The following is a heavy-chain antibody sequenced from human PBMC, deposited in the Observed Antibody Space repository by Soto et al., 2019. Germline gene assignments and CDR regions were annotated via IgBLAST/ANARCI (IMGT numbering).Heavy chain of an antibody. D-gene: IGHD2-2*01. Sequence: QVQLVQSGAEVKKPWSSVKVSCQASGGTFSSYAISWVRQAPGQGLEWMGGIIPIFGTATYAQKFQGRVTITADKSTSTAYMELSSLRSEDTAVYYCARDIVVVPAYYYGMDVWGQGTTVTVSS. J-gene: IGHJ6*02. CDR3: ARDIVVVPAYYYGMDV. CDR1: GGTFSSYA. CDR2: IIPIFGTA. V-gene: IGHV1-69*06.